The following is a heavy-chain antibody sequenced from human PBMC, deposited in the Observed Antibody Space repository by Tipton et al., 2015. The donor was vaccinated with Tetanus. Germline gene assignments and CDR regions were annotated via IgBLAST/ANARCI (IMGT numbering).Heavy chain of an antibody. Sequence: QVQLVQSGAEVKKPGASIQVSCKASGYILTDYHIHWVRQAPGLGLEWMGIINPSSNFTTHAQKFQGRVTMTRDTSTSAVFMELSNVTSEDTAVYYGARGGMARRDRLFGDLLACWGRGTLVTVSS. CDR1: GYILTDYH. J-gene: IGHJ4*02. D-gene: IGHD3-10*02. CDR2: INPSSNFT. CDR3: ARGGMARRDRLFGDLLAC. V-gene: IGHV1-46*01.